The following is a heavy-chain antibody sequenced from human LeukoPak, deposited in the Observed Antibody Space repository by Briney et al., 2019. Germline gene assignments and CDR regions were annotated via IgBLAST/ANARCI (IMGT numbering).Heavy chain of an antibody. D-gene: IGHD3-22*01. CDR3: ASSAYYYDSRGYHNFYHYGMDV. Sequence: GGSLRLSCAASGFTFSTYGMHWVRQAPGKGLEWVSVLSDGGSNKYYADSVKGRFTISRDNSKNTLYLQMNSLRAEDTAVYYCASSAYYYDSRGYHNFYHYGMDVWGQGTTVTVSS. CDR2: LSDGGSNK. J-gene: IGHJ6*02. CDR1: GFTFSTYG. V-gene: IGHV3-33*05.